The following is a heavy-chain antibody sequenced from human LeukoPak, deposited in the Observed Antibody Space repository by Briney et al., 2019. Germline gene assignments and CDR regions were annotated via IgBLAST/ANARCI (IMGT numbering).Heavy chain of an antibody. CDR2: SSGSGEST. CDR3: AKRGDSGACNDY. D-gene: IGHD2-21*01. Sequence: QPGGSLRLSCAASGFTFSSYSMRWVRQAPGKGLEWVSGSSGSGESTYYADSVKGRFTIFRDNPKNTLYLQMNSLRAEDTALYYCAKRGDSGACNDYWGQGTLVTVSS. J-gene: IGHJ4*02. CDR1: GFTFSSYS. V-gene: IGHV3-23*01.